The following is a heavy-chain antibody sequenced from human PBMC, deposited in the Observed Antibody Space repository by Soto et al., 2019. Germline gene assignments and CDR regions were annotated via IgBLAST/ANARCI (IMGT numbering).Heavy chain of an antibody. Sequence: ASVKVSCKASGYTFTGYYMHWGRQAPGQGLEWMGWINPNSGGTNYAQKFQGWVTMTRDTSISTAYMELSRLRSDDTAVYYCARDREVDTAYYYYGMDVWGQGTTVTV. CDR2: INPNSGGT. D-gene: IGHD5-18*01. V-gene: IGHV1-2*04. CDR1: GYTFTGYY. J-gene: IGHJ6*02. CDR3: ARDREVDTAYYYYGMDV.